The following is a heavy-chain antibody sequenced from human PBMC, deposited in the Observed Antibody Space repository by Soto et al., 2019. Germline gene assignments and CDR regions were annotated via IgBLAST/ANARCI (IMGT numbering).Heavy chain of an antibody. Sequence: ASVKVSCKASGYTFNFYGITWVRQAPGQGLEWMGWISGFNGNTNYAADLQGRVTMTTDTSTSTAYMELRGLRSDDTAVYYCARIGVSSGHESPDFDSWGQGALVTVSS. V-gene: IGHV1-18*01. CDR2: ISGFNGNT. D-gene: IGHD3-16*01. J-gene: IGHJ4*02. CDR1: GYTFNFYG. CDR3: ARIGVSSGHESPDFDS.